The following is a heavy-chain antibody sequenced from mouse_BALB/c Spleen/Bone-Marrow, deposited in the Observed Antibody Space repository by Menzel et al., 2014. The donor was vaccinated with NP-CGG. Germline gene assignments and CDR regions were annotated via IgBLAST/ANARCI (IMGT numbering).Heavy chain of an antibody. V-gene: IGHV1-80*01. D-gene: IGHD2-4*01. J-gene: IGHJ4*01. CDR1: GYAFSNYG. CDR3: ASVYDYGRGYAMDC. CDR2: IYPGDGDT. Sequence: QVQLQQSGAEVMRPGSSVNISCKASGYAFSNYGMNWAKQRPGQGLEWIGQIYPGDGDTNYNGKFKGRVTLTADKSSSTAYMQLSSLTSEDSAVYFCASVYDYGRGYAMDCWGQGTSVTVSS.